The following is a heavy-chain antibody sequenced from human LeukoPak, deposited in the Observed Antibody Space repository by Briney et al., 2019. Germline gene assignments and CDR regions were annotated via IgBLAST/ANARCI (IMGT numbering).Heavy chain of an antibody. Sequence: SETLSLTCTVSGGSISSYYWGWIRQPPGKGLEWIGYIYYSGYTNYNPSLKSRVTISVDTSKNQFSLKLSSVTAADTAVYYCARGYFDSSGYSEPFEYWGQGTLVTVSS. D-gene: IGHD3-22*01. CDR2: IYYSGYT. CDR1: GGSISSYY. J-gene: IGHJ4*02. CDR3: ARGYFDSSGYSEPFEY. V-gene: IGHV4-59*01.